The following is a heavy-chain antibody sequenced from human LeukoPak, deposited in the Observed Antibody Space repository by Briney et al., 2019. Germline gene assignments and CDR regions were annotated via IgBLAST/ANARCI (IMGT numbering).Heavy chain of an antibody. D-gene: IGHD4-17*01. CDR3: ASIHDYGDFFLDY. CDR1: GGSFSGYY. V-gene: IGHV4-34*01. J-gene: IGHJ4*02. Sequence: PSETLSLTCAVYGGSFSGYYWSWIRQPPGKGLEWIGEINHSGSTNYNPSLKSRVTISVDTSKNQFSLKLSSVTAADTAVYYCASIHDYGDFFLDYWGQGTLVTVSS. CDR2: INHSGST.